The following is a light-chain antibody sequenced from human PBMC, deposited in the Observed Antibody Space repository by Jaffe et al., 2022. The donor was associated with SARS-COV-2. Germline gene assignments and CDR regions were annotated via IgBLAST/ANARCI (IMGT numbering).Light chain of an antibody. CDR1: QSVNSNY. CDR3: QQYGSSPIT. J-gene: IGKJ5*01. V-gene: IGKV3D-20*01. CDR2: DAS. Sequence: EIVLTQSPATLSLSPGERATLSCGASQSVNSNYLAWYQQKPGLAPRLLIYDASNRATGIPDRFSGSGSGTDFTLTISRLEPEDFAVYYCQQYGSSPITFGQGTRLEI.